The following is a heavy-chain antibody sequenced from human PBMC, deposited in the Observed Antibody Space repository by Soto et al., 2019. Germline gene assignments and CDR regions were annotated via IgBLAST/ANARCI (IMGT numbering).Heavy chain of an antibody. CDR2: VYYTGST. CDR3: ARRVAVPGAHSEY. D-gene: IGHD7-27*01. CDR1: GGSISGSY. J-gene: IGHJ2*01. V-gene: IGHV4-59*01. Sequence: SGTLSHTCSVSGGSISGSYWSWIRQSPGKGLEWLGYVYYTGSTNYSPSLRSRVSISVDTSKNEFSLRLSSVTAADTAVDGCARRVAVPGAHSEYGGRGPQVTVS.